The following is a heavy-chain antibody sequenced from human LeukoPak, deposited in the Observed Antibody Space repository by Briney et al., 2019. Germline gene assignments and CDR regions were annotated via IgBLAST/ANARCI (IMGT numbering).Heavy chain of an antibody. Sequence: SETLSLTCTVSGGSISSGGYYWSWIRQHPGKGLEWIGYIYYSGSTYYNPSLKSRVTISVDTSKNQFPLKLSSVTAADTAVYYCASSDGGGFDPWGQGTLVTVSS. V-gene: IGHV4-31*03. CDR1: GGSISSGGYY. D-gene: IGHD3-16*01. J-gene: IGHJ5*02. CDR3: ASSDGGGFDP. CDR2: IYYSGST.